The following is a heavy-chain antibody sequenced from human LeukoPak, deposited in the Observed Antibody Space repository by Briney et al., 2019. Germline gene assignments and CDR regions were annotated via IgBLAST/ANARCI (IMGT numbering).Heavy chain of an antibody. CDR2: INPNSGGT. D-gene: IGHD4-23*01. Sequence: ASVKVSCKASGYTFTGYYMHWVRQAPGQGLEWMGWINPNSGGTNYAQKFQGRVTMTTDTSTTTAYMELRSLRSDDAAVYYCARDLNWGRSDCGVNSGGYNWLDLWGQGTLVTVSS. V-gene: IGHV1-2*02. CDR1: GYTFTGYY. CDR3: ARDLNWGRSDCGVNSGGYNWLDL. J-gene: IGHJ5*02.